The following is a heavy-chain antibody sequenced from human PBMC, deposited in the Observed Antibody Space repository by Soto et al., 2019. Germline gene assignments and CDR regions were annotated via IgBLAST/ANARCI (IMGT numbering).Heavy chain of an antibody. J-gene: IGHJ5*02. CDR3: ATAAYCGGDCPTKHNWFDP. CDR1: GYTFTDYY. D-gene: IGHD2-21*02. V-gene: IGHV1-69-2*01. Sequence: VKVSCKVSGYTFTDYYMHWVQQAPGKGLEWMGLVDPEDGETIYAEKFQGRVTITADTSTDTAYMELSSLRSEDTAVYYCATAAYCGGDCPTKHNWFDPWGQGTLVTVSS. CDR2: VDPEDGET.